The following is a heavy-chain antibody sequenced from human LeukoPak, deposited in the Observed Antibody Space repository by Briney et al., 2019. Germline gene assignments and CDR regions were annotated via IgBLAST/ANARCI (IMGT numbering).Heavy chain of an antibody. CDR1: GFTVSSNY. V-gene: IGHV3-53*01. CDR2: IYSGGST. Sequence: GRSLRLSCAASGFTVSSNYMSWVRQAPGKGLEWVSVIYSGGSTYYADSVKGRFTISRDNSKNTLYLQMNSLRAEDTAVYYCARGALYYYGSGSTDYWGQGTLVTVSS. CDR3: ARGALYYYGSGSTDY. D-gene: IGHD3-10*01. J-gene: IGHJ4*02.